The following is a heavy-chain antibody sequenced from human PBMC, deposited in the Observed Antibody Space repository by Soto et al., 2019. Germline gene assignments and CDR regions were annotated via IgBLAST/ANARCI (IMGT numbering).Heavy chain of an antibody. CDR3: ARYSSSWYDIIWFDP. J-gene: IGHJ5*02. CDR1: GYTFTSYD. D-gene: IGHD6-13*01. V-gene: IGHV1-8*01. CDR2: MNPNSGNT. Sequence: GASVKVSCKASGYTFTSYDINWVRQATGQGLEWMGWMNPNSGNTGYAQKFQGRVTMTRNTSISTAYMELSSLRSEDTAVYYCARYSSSWYDIIWFDPWGQGTLVTSPQ.